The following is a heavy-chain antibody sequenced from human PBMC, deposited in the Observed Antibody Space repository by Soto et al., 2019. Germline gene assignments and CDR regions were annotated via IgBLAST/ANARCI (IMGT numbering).Heavy chain of an antibody. CDR2: VSTSGAT. V-gene: IGHV4-4*07. J-gene: IGHJ6*02. CDR3: ARGGGNSPYYYYGMDV. CDR1: DDFISSYY. Sequence: SEPLSLTCTVSDDFISSYYWNWIRQPAGKGLEWIGRVSTSGATNYNPSLESRVTMSVDTSKKQFSLKLTSVTAADTAVYYCARGGGNSPYYYYGMDVWGQGTTVTVSS. D-gene: IGHD2-21*02.